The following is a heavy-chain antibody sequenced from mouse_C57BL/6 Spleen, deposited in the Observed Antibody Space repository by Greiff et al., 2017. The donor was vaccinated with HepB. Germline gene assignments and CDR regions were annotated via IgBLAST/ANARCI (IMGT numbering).Heavy chain of an antibody. V-gene: IGHV5-4*01. CDR1: GFTFSSYA. CDR3: ARDGGLIKDFHYDAMDY. Sequence: EVQGVESGGGLVKPGGSLKLSCAASGFTFSSYAMSWVRQTPEKRLEWVATISDGGSYTYYPDNVKGRFTISRDNAKNNLYLQMSHLKSEDTAMYYCARDGGLIKDFHYDAMDYWGQGTSVTVSS. CDR2: ISDGGSYT. D-gene: IGHD1-3*01. J-gene: IGHJ4*01.